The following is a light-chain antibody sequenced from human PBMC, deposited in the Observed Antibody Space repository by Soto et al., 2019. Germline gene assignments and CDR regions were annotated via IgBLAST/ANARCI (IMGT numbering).Light chain of an antibody. V-gene: IGLV1-44*01. CDR3: ATWDDSLNAWV. CDR2: SNN. CDR1: SSNIGSNT. J-gene: IGLJ3*02. Sequence: QSALTQPPSASETPGQRVTISCSGSSSNIGSNTVTWYQQFPGTAPKLLIYSNNQRPSGVPDRFSGSKSGTSASLAISGLQSEDEADYYCATWDDSLNAWVFGGGTKLTVL.